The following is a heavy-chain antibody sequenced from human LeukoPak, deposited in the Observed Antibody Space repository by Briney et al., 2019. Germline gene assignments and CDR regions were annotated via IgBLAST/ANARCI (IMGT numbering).Heavy chain of an antibody. J-gene: IGHJ4*02. CDR1: GYSFISYW. Sequence: GESLKSSCKGSGYSFISYWSGWVRQMPGKGLEWMGIIYPGDSDTRYSPSFQGQVTISADKSISTAYLQWSSLKASDTAMYYCARAAAGRYYYDSSGYYPPFDYWGQGTLVTVSS. CDR2: IYPGDSDT. CDR3: ARAAAGRYYYDSSGYYPPFDY. D-gene: IGHD3-22*01. V-gene: IGHV5-51*01.